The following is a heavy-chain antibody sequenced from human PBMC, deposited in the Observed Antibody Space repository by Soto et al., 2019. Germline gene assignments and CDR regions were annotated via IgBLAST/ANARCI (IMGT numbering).Heavy chain of an antibody. V-gene: IGHV1-69*13. J-gene: IGHJ4*02. CDR3: VRDSGAKLSSS. D-gene: IGHD6-13*01. Sequence: SVKVSCKASGGTFSSYRINWVRQAPGQGLEWVGGIVPIYRTADYAQKFQGRVTITADESARKSYMELRSLKSQDTAVYYCVRDSGAKLSSSWGQGTLVTVSS. CDR2: IVPIYRTA. CDR1: GGTFSSYR.